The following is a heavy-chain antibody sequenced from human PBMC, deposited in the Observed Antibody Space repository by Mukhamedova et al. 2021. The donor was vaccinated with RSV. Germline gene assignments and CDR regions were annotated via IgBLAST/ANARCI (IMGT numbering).Heavy chain of an antibody. V-gene: IGHV1-46*01. D-gene: IGHD3-10*01. CDR3: ARHNTLIRGVRSDAFDI. Sequence: KLQGRVTMTRDTSTTTVYMELSSLRSEDTATYYCARHNTLIRGVRSDAFDIWGQGTMVTVSS. J-gene: IGHJ3*02.